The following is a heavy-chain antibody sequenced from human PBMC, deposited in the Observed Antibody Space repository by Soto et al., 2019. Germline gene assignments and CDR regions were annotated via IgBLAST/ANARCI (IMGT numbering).Heavy chain of an antibody. D-gene: IGHD2-21*02. V-gene: IGHV3-30*18. J-gene: IGHJ6*02. CDR2: ISYNGINK. CDR1: GFTFSSYG. CDR3: AKDLDIVVVTSYGMDV. Sequence: QVQLVESGGGVVQPGGSLRLSCAASGFTFSSYGMHWVRQAPGKGLDWVAVISYNGINKYYADSAKGRFTISRDNSKNTLYLQMNRLRAEDTAVYYGAKDLDIVVVTSYGMDVWGHGTTVTVSS.